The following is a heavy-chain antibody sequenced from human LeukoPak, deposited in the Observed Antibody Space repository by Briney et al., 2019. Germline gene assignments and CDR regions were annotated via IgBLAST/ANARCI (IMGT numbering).Heavy chain of an antibody. CDR2: ISYDGTNK. CDR3: ARARNYYDGSGYPQDAFDL. J-gene: IGHJ3*01. CDR1: GFTFSSYG. V-gene: IGHV3-33*01. D-gene: IGHD3-22*01. Sequence: GGSLRLSCAASGFTFSSYGMHWVRQAPGKGLEWVALISYDGTNKYYADSVKGRFAISRDNSKKTVYLQMNSLRADDTAVYFCARARNYYDGSGYPQDAFDLWGQGTMVTVSS.